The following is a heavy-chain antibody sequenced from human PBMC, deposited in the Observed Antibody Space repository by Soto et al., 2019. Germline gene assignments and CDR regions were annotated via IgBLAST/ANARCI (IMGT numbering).Heavy chain of an antibody. J-gene: IGHJ5*02. Sequence: PSETLSLTCTVSGDSIRSRGYYWGWIRQPPGKGLEWIGSIYYSGSAYYNPSLKSRVTISVDTSKNQFSLNLNSVTAADTAVYFCARRVYSVIEHPKRNWFDPWGQGTLVIVS. CDR1: GDSIRSRGYY. CDR2: IYYSGSA. V-gene: IGHV4-39*01. D-gene: IGHD2-21*01. CDR3: ARRVYSVIEHPKRNWFDP.